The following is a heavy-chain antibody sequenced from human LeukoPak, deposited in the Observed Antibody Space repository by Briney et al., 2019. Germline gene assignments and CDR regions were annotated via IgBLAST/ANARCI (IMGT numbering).Heavy chain of an antibody. CDR3: AKTRDFSSHHYMDV. V-gene: IGHV3-23*01. J-gene: IGHJ6*03. Sequence: GGSLRLSCAAPGFTFNNYAMSWVRQAPGKGLEWVSAISGSGGSTYYADSVKGRFTISRDNSKNTLYLQMNSLRAEDTAVYYCAKTRDFSSHHYMDVWGKGTTVTVSS. D-gene: IGHD3-3*01. CDR2: ISGSGGST. CDR1: GFTFNNYA.